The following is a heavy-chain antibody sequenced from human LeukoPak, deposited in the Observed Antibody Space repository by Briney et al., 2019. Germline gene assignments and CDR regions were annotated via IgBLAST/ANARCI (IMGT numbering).Heavy chain of an antibody. V-gene: IGHV4-31*03. CDR2: IYYSGST. CDR1: GGSISSGGYY. D-gene: IGHD3-22*01. Sequence: SQTLSLTCTVSGGSISSGGYYWSWNRQHPGKGLEWIGYIYYSGSTYYNPSLKSRVTISVDTSKNQFSLKLSSVTAADTAVYYCARALRGTYYYDSSGTPDLGYWGQGTLVTVSS. CDR3: ARALRGTYYYDSSGTPDLGY. J-gene: IGHJ4*02.